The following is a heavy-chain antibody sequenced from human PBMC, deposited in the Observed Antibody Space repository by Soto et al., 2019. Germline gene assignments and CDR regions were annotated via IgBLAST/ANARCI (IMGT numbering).Heavy chain of an antibody. CDR2: VNPSGGHT. D-gene: IGHD2-21*02. J-gene: IGHJ4*02. Sequence: QVQLVQSGAEVKKPGASVKVSCKASGDTFTDYYIHWVRQAPGQGLEWMGTVNPSGGHTTYAQHFMGRMTMTRDTSTSTLYMELTSLTSGDTAIYYCARGGHVVVVTAAWDYWGQGTLVTVSS. CDR1: GDTFTDYY. V-gene: IGHV1-46*01. CDR3: ARGGHVVVVTAAWDY.